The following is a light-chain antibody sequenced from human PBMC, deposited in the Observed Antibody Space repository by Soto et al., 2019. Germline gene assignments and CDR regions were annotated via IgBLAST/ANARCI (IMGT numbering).Light chain of an antibody. CDR3: QKCGYSPRT. CDR1: QSVTSNY. J-gene: IGKJ1*01. Sequence: DIVLTQSPGTLYLSPGERATLSCRASQSVTSNYLAWYQQNTGQAPRLLIYGASGRATGIPDRLSGSGSGTDLNLTISRLEPEDFAVYYCQKCGYSPRTFGQGTKVDIK. CDR2: GAS. V-gene: IGKV3-20*01.